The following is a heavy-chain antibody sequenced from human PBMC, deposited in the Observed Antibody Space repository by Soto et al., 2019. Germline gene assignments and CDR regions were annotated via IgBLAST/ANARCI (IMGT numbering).Heavy chain of an antibody. J-gene: IGHJ6*02. CDR1: GFTFSSYG. CDR2: ISYDGSNK. V-gene: IGHV3-30*18. D-gene: IGHD2-2*01. Sequence: GGSLRLSCAASGFTFSSYGMHWVRQAPGKGLEWVAVISYDGSNKYYADSVKGRFTISRDNSKNTLYLQMNSLRAEDTAVYYCAKDRDCSSTSCPSYYYYYGMDVWGQGTTVTVSS. CDR3: AKDRDCSSTSCPSYYYYYGMDV.